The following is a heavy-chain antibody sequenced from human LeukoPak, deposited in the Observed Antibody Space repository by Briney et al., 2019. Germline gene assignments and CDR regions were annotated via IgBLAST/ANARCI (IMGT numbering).Heavy chain of an antibody. CDR2: IGWDSGYT. J-gene: IGHJ3*02. CDR1: GFTLDDYA. V-gene: IGHV3-9*03. Sequence: HPGGSLRLSCAASGFTLDDYAMHWVRQAPGKGLEWVSGIGWDSGYTVHADSVKGRFTISRDNAKNSLYLQMNSLRPEDMALYFCARGPHSSTYYGSGTFDIWGQGTRVTVSS. D-gene: IGHD3-10*01. CDR3: ARGPHSSTYYGSGTFDI.